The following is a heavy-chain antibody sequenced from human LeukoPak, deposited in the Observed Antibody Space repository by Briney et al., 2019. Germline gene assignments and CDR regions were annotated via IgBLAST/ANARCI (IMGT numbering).Heavy chain of an antibody. J-gene: IGHJ4*02. CDR1: VSTFTPSY. CDR2: INPNSGGT. Sequence: PVKVSCKASVSTFTPSYMHSVRQAPGHGLEWMGWINPNSGGTKYAKKFQGRVTMTSDTSISTAYMELSRLRSDDSAVYYCARVIRPITMRSPAGYWGQGTLVTVSS. CDR3: ARVIRPITMRSPAGY. V-gene: IGHV1-2*02. D-gene: IGHD3-22*01.